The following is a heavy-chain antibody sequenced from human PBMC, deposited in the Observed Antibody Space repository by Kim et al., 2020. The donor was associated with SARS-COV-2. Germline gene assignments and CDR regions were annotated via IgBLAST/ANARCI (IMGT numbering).Heavy chain of an antibody. CDR3: AKLPDPYYYYGMDV. J-gene: IGHJ6*02. Sequence: YADSVKGRFTISRDNAKNSLYLQMNRLRAEDTALYYCAKLPDPYYYYGMDVWGQGTTVTVSS. V-gene: IGHV3-9*01.